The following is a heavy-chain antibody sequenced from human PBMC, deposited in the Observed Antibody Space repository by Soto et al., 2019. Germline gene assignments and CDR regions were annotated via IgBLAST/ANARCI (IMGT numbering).Heavy chain of an antibody. Sequence: GGSLRLSCAASGFAFSDYSMSWIRQAPGRGLEWLSYITRGSRTIYYTDSVKGRFTVSRDNAQNSLYLQMNSLRAEDTVLYYCAKKYSYDSGTYLYHFDCWGQGTLVTVSS. V-gene: IGHV3-11*01. CDR1: GFAFSDYS. CDR2: ITRGSRTI. D-gene: IGHD3-10*01. CDR3: AKKYSYDSGTYLYHFDC. J-gene: IGHJ4*02.